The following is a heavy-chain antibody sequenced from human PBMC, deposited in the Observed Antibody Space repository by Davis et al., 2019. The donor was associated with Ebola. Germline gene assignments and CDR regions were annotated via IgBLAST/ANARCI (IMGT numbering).Heavy chain of an antibody. Sequence: GESLKISCVASGFTFNDYEMNWVRQTPEKGLEWISYISDSGSAAYYTDSVKGRFTISRDNAKNSLYLQMNSLRAEDTAVYYCARDLIDKGGSYWAYYYGMDVWGQGTTVTVSS. CDR2: ISDSGSAA. CDR1: GFTFNDYE. CDR3: ARDLIDKGGSYWAYYYGMDV. D-gene: IGHD1-26*01. J-gene: IGHJ6*02. V-gene: IGHV3-48*03.